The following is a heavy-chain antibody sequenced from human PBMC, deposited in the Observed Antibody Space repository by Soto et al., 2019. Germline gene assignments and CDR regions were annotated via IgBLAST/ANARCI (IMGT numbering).Heavy chain of an antibody. Sequence: EVQLVESGGGLVQPGGSLRLSCAASGFTFSSYWMHWVRQAPGKGLVWVSRINSDGSSTTYADSVKGRFTISRDNAENTLYLQLNSLRAEDTAVYYCARDQGYCSGGSCYVAGYWGQGTLVTVSS. V-gene: IGHV3-74*01. CDR2: INSDGSST. CDR3: ARDQGYCSGGSCYVAGY. J-gene: IGHJ4*02. D-gene: IGHD2-15*01. CDR1: GFTFSSYW.